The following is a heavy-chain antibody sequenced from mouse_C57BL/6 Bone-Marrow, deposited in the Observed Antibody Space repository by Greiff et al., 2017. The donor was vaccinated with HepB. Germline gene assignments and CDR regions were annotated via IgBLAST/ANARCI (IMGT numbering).Heavy chain of an antibody. CDR1: GYAFSSSW. J-gene: IGHJ4*01. CDR3: ARGDVWYQGYYAMDY. V-gene: IGHV1-82*01. Sequence: VQVVESGPELVKPGASVKISCKASGYAFSSSWMNWVKQRPGKGLEWIGRNYPGDGDTNYNGKFKGTATLTADKSSSTAYMQLSSLTSEDSAVYFCARGDVWYQGYYAMDYWGQGTSVTVSS. CDR2: NYPGDGDT. D-gene: IGHD2-10*02.